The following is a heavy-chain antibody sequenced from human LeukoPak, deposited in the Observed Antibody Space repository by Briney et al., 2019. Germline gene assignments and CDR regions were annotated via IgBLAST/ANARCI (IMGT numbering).Heavy chain of an antibody. Sequence: TGGSLRLSCAASGFTFSSYAMHWVRQAPGKGLEWVAVISYDGSNKYYADSVKGRFTISRDNSKNTLYLQMNSLRAEDTAVYYCARDFIAAADDAFDIWGQGTMVTVSS. CDR2: ISYDGSNK. J-gene: IGHJ3*02. CDR3: ARDFIAAADDAFDI. V-gene: IGHV3-30-3*01. D-gene: IGHD6-13*01. CDR1: GFTFSSYA.